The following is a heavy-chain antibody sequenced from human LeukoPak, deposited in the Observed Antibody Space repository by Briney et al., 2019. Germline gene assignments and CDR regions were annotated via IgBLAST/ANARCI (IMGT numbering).Heavy chain of an antibody. CDR1: GFTFSSYG. CDR2: IRYVGSNK. J-gene: IGHJ6*03. Sequence: GGSLRLSCAASGFTFSSYGMHWVRQAPGKGLEWVAFIRYVGSNKYYADSVKGRFTISRDNSKNTLYLQMNSLRAEDTAVYYCAKDAKYCSSTSCYAGGYYYYYMDVWGKGTTVTVSS. CDR3: AKDAKYCSSTSCYAGGYYYYYMDV. D-gene: IGHD2-2*01. V-gene: IGHV3-30*02.